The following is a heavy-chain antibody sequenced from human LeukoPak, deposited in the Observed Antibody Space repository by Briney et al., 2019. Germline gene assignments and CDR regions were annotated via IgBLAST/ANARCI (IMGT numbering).Heavy chain of an antibody. Sequence: ASVKVSCKASGYTFTSYAMNWVRQAPGQGLEWMGWINTNTGNPTYAQGFTGRFVFSLDTSVSTACLQISSLKAEDTAVYYCARDGVGQLVRYFDWLLYYFDYWGQGTLVTVSS. J-gene: IGHJ4*02. CDR3: ARDGVGQLVRYFDWLLYYFDY. CDR2: INTNTGNP. V-gene: IGHV7-4-1*02. CDR1: GYTFTSYA. D-gene: IGHD3-9*01.